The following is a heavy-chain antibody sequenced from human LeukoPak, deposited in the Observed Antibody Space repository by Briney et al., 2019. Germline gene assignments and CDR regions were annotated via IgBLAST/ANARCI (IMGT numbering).Heavy chain of an antibody. V-gene: IGHV4-59*01. J-gene: IGHJ6*02. CDR3: ARGNGGGYYYGMDV. Sequence: SETLSLTCTVSGGSISSYYWSWIRQPPGKGLEWIGYIYYSGSTNYNPSLKSRVTKSVDTSENQFSLKLSSVTAADTAVYYCARGNGGGYYYGMDVWGQGTTVTVSS. D-gene: IGHD2-15*01. CDR1: GGSISSYY. CDR2: IYYSGST.